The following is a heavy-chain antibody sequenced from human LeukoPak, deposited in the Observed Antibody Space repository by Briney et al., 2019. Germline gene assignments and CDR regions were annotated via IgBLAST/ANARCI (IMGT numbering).Heavy chain of an antibody. J-gene: IGHJ4*02. Sequence: GGSLRLSCAASGFTFSSYSMNWVRQAPGKGLEWVSSISSSSSYIYYADSVKGRFTISRDNAKNSLYLKMNSLRAEDTAVYYCARDCLGGSCYFFDYWGQGTLVTVSS. CDR2: ISSSSSYI. CDR1: GFTFSSYS. V-gene: IGHV3-21*01. CDR3: ARDCLGGSCYFFDY. D-gene: IGHD2-15*01.